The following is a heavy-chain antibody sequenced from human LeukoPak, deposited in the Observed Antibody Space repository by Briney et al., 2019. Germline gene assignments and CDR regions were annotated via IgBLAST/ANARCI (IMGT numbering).Heavy chain of an antibody. J-gene: IGHJ5*02. CDR3: ARRDGSGKYYNHLRVQNPNYNWFDP. V-gene: IGHV4-4*02. Sequence: PSETLSLTRTLSLGPISSTNWWSWVRQAPGKGLVWIGEIQHRGSTHYNPSPKTRVTTSVDKSKNQCSLRMTAVTAADTAVYFCARRDGSGKYYNHLRVQNPNYNWFDPWGQGTLVTVSS. D-gene: IGHD3-10*01. CDR1: LGPISSTNW. CDR2: IQHRGST.